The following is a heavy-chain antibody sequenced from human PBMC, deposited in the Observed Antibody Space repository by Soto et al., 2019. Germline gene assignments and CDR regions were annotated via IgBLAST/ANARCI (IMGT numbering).Heavy chain of an antibody. D-gene: IGHD2-2*01. CDR2: IIPIPGTA. V-gene: IGHV1-69*13. J-gene: IGHJ6*02. CDR1: GGTFGSYA. Sequence: VKVSCKASGGTFGSYAISWVRQAPGQGLEWMGGIIPIPGTANYAQKFQGRVTIAADESTSTAYMELSSLRSEDTAVYYCARSQGSSTSLEIYYYYYYGMDVWGQGTTVTVSS. CDR3: ARSQGSSTSLEIYYYYYYGMDV.